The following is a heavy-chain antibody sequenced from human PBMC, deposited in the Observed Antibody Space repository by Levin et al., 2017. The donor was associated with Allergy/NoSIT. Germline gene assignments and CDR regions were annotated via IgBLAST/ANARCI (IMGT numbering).Heavy chain of an antibody. Sequence: TLSLTCTFSGFSLSTSGMRVSWIRQPPGKALEWLARIDWDDDKFYSTSLKTRLTISKDTSKNQVVLTMTNMDPVDTATYYCARDRFYYYGMDVWGQGTTVTVSS. CDR2: IDWDDDK. CDR1: GFSLSTSGMR. CDR3: ARDRFYYYGMDV. D-gene: IGHD3-16*01. J-gene: IGHJ6*02. V-gene: IGHV2-70*04.